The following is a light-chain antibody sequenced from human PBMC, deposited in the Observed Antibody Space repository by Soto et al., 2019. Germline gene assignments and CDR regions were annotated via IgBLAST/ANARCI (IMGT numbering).Light chain of an antibody. CDR1: QSLLDSDDGNTY. V-gene: IGKV2-40*01. Sequence: DIVMTQTPLSLPVTPGEPASISCRSSQSLLDSDDGNTYVDWYLQKPGQSPQLLISTLSYRASGVPDRFSGSGSGTDFTLKISRVEAEDVGVYYCMQRIEFPYTFGQGTKLEIK. CDR3: MQRIEFPYT. CDR2: TLS. J-gene: IGKJ2*01.